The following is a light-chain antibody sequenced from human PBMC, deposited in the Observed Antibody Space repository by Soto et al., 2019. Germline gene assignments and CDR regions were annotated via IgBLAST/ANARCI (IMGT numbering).Light chain of an antibody. Sequence: QSALTQPASVSGSPGQSIAISCTGSSSDVGGYNFVSWYQQHSGKAPKLMISDVSNRPSGVSDRFSGSKSGNTASLTISGLQAEDEADYFCCSYTSSSTYVFGTGTKVTVL. J-gene: IGLJ1*01. CDR2: DVS. V-gene: IGLV2-14*03. CDR1: SSDVGGYNF. CDR3: CSYTSSSTYV.